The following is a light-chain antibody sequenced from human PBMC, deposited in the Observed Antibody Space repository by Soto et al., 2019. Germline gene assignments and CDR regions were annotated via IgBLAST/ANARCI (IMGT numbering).Light chain of an antibody. CDR3: QQSYTTLHT. V-gene: IGKV1-39*01. CDR1: QSISSY. J-gene: IGKJ2*01. CDR2: AAS. Sequence: DIQMTQSPSSLSASVGDKVTITCRASQSISSYLNWYQQKPGKDPKLLIYAASSLQSGVPSRFSDSGSGTDFTLTISSLQPEDFATYYCQQSYTTLHTFGQGTKLEIK.